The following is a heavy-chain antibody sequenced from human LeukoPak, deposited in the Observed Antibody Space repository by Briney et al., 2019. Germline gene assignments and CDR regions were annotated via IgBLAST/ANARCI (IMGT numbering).Heavy chain of an antibody. D-gene: IGHD6-13*01. Sequence: ASVKVSCKASGYTFTSYGISWVRQAPGQGLEWMGWISAYNGNTNYAQKLQGRVTMTTDTSTSTAYMELRSLRAEDTAVYYCAREGIRIAAAGTIDYWGQGTLVTVSS. CDR3: AREGIRIAAAGTIDY. CDR1: GYTFTSYG. CDR2: ISAYNGNT. J-gene: IGHJ4*02. V-gene: IGHV1-18*01.